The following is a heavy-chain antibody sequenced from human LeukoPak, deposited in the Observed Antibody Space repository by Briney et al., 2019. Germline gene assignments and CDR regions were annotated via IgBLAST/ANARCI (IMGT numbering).Heavy chain of an antibody. CDR3: ARAPMSYDSSGFGGAFDI. V-gene: IGHV3-30-3*01. D-gene: IGHD3-22*01. Sequence: PGRSLRLSCAASGFTFSNYAMHWVRQAPGKGLEWVAVISYDGTNKYYADSVKCRFTISRDNSKNTMYLQMNSLRAEDTAMYYCARAPMSYDSSGFGGAFDIWGQGTMVTVSS. J-gene: IGHJ3*02. CDR2: ISYDGTNK. CDR1: GFTFSNYA.